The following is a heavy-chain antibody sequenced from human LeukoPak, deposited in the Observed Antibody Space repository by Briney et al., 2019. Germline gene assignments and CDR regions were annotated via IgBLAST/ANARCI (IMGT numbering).Heavy chain of an antibody. D-gene: IGHD3-9*01. V-gene: IGHV4-39*01. CDR1: GGSISSSSYY. CDR2: IYYSGST. Sequence: SETLSLTCTVSGGSISSSSYYWGWIRQPPGKGLEWIGSIYYSGSTYYNPSLKSRVTISVDTSKNQFSLKLSSVTAAHTAVYYCARQFGDILTGYPIDYWGQGTLVTVSS. CDR3: ARQFGDILTGYPIDY. J-gene: IGHJ4*02.